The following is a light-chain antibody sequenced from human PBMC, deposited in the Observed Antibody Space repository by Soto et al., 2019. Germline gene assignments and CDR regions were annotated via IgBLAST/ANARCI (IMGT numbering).Light chain of an antibody. Sequence: VLTHSPWKQRLAGGERATLSCRASQSVSSSYLAWYQQKPGQAPRLLIYGASSRATGIPDRFSGSGSGTDFTLTISRLEPEDFAVYYCQQYGSSPDTFGPGTKVDNK. CDR1: QSVSSSY. CDR3: QQYGSSPDT. J-gene: IGKJ3*01. V-gene: IGKV3-20*01. CDR2: GAS.